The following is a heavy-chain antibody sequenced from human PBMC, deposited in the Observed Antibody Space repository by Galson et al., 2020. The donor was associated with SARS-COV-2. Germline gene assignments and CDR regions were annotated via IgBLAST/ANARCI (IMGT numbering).Heavy chain of an antibody. CDR1: GFNFHSYA. CDR2: ISYDGSNK. V-gene: IGHV3-30-3*01. J-gene: IGHJ4*02. CDR3: ARALTYYDNFL. D-gene: IGHD3-9*01. Sequence: GGSLRLSCAASGFNFHSYAMNWVRQAPGKGLEWVAVISYDGSNKYYTDSVRGRFTISRDNSRNTLYLETSSLRPDDTAVYYCARALTYYDNFLGGQGTLVTVSS.